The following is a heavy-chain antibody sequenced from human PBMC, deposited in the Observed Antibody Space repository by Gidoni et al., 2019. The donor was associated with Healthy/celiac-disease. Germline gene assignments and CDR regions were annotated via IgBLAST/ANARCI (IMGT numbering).Heavy chain of an antibody. V-gene: IGHV3-9*01. CDR2: ISWNSGSI. J-gene: IGHJ4*02. D-gene: IGHD3-16*01. Sequence: EVQLVESGGGLVQPGRSLRISCAASGFTFDDYAMHWVRQAPGKGLEWVSGISWNSGSIGYADSVKGRFTISRDNAKNSLYLQMNSLRAEDTALYYCATGGGNFDYWGQGTLVTFSS. CDR1: GFTFDDYA. CDR3: ATGGGNFDY.